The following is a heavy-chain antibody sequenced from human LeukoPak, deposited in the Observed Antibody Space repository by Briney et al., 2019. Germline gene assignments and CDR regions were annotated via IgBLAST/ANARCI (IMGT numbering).Heavy chain of an antibody. V-gene: IGHV5-51*01. CDR1: GYSFTTYW. Sequence: GESLKISCKGSGYSFTTYWIAWVRQMPGKGLEWRGIIYPGDSDTRYSPSFQGQVTLSADKSINTAYLQWSSLKASHTAMYYCERPLYCSSINCFVFDYWGQGTLVTVSS. CDR2: IYPGDSDT. J-gene: IGHJ4*02. CDR3: ERPLYCSSINCFVFDY. D-gene: IGHD2-2*01.